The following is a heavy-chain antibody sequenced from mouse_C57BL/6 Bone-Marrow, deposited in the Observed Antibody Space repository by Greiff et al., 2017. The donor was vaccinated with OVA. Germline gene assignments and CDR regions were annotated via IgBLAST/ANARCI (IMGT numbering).Heavy chain of an antibody. Sequence: QVHVKQPGAELAKPGASVKLSCKASGYTFTSYWMHWVKQRPGQGLEWIGYINPSSGYTKYNQKFKDKATLTADKSSSTAYMQLSSLTYEDSAVYYGEREWEEYYFDYGGRGTTLTVSA. CDR3: EREWEEYYFDY. J-gene: IGHJ2*01. CDR2: INPSSGYT. V-gene: IGHV1-7*01. CDR1: GYTFTSYW. D-gene: IGHD1-3*01.